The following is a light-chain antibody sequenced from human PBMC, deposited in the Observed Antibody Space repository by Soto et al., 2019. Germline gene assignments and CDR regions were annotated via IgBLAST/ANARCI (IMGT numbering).Light chain of an antibody. CDR2: STS. V-gene: IGKV1-27*01. CDR3: QRTYNARIT. J-gene: IGKJ5*01. Sequence: DIQLTQSPSWVCASVVEGVTITCXVSQGISSFLNWYRQKPGKVPNLLIYSTSNLQSGVPSRFSGSGSGTDFTLTISSLQPEDVAPYYGQRTYNARITSGQGTRLEIK. CDR1: QGISSF.